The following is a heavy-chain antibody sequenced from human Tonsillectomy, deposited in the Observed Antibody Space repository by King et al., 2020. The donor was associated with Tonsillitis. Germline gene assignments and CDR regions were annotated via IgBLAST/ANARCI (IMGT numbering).Heavy chain of an antibody. Sequence: VQLVESGGGLVKPGGSLRLSCAASGFTFSNAWMTWVRQAPGKGLEWVGRIKSKTDGGTPDYAAPVKGRFSIPRDESKNTLYLQMNSLKTEDTAVYYCTAGVRILTGYYYYYGMDFWGQGTTVTVSS. V-gene: IGHV3-15*01. J-gene: IGHJ6*02. CDR3: TAGVRILTGYYYYYGMDF. CDR2: IKSKTDGGTP. D-gene: IGHD3-9*01. CDR1: GFTFSNAW.